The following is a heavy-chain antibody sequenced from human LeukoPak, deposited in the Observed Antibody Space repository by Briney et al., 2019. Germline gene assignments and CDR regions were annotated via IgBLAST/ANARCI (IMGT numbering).Heavy chain of an antibody. CDR3: ARQRGNSFDY. CDR2: ISASSSRT. Sequence: PGGSLRLSCAASGFTFSAYYMSWIRQAPGKGLEWVSYISASSSRTNYADSVKGRFIISRDNAKNSLYLQMNSLRAEDTAVYYCARQRGNSFDYWGQGTLVTVSS. D-gene: IGHD2-15*01. J-gene: IGHJ4*02. CDR1: GFTFSAYY. V-gene: IGHV3-11*03.